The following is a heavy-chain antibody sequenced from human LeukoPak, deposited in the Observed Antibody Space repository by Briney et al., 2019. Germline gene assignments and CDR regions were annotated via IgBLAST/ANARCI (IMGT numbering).Heavy chain of an antibody. D-gene: IGHD3-10*01. CDR1: GGSISGYY. CDR3: ARGTHYYYASGKGWFDP. V-gene: IGHV4-59*01. CDR2: IYYSGST. J-gene: IGHJ5*02. Sequence: ETLSLTCTVSGGSISGYYWSWIRQPPGKGLEWIGYIYYSGSTNYNPSLKSRVTISVDTSKNQFSLKLSSVTAADTAVYYCARGTHYYYASGKGWFDPWGQGTLVTVSS.